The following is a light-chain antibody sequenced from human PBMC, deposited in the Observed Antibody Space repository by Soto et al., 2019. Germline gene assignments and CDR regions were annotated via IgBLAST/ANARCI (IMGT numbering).Light chain of an antibody. Sequence: QSALTQPPSASGTPGQRVTISCSGSSSNVGGNPVNWYQHVPTTAPKLLIYTNTQRPSGVPDRFSGSKSGTSASLAISGLQSEYEADYYCASWDDSLNGPVFGTGTKVTVL. CDR2: TNT. V-gene: IGLV1-44*01. CDR1: SSNVGGNP. CDR3: ASWDDSLNGPV. J-gene: IGLJ1*01.